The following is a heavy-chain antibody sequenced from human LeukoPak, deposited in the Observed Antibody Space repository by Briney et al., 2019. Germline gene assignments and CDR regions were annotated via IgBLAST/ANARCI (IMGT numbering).Heavy chain of an antibody. J-gene: IGHJ4*02. CDR2: INPNSGGT. CDR3: ARDLGSSGWTEEAYFDY. Sequence: ASVKVSCKASGYTFTGYYMHWVRKAPGQGLEWMGRINPNSGGTNYAQKFQGRVTMTRDTSISTAYMELSRLRSDDTAVYYCARDLGSSGWTEEAYFDYWGQGTLVTVSS. D-gene: IGHD6-19*01. CDR1: GYTFTGYY. V-gene: IGHV1-2*06.